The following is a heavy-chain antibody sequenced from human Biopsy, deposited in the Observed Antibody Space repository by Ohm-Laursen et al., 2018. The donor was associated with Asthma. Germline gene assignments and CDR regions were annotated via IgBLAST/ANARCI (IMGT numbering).Heavy chain of an antibody. CDR1: GGSISSGGCC. J-gene: IGHJ4*02. D-gene: IGHD3-22*01. CDR3: ARIPCRSGSYFVDY. Sequence: SHTLSLTCTVSGGSISSGGCCWNWIRQHPGKGLEWIGYIYHSGTSYFNPSLKSRVSLSGDTSKNQFSLRLSSVTAADTAMYYCARIPCRSGSYFVDYWGQGTLVTVSP. V-gene: IGHV4-31*03. CDR2: IYHSGTS.